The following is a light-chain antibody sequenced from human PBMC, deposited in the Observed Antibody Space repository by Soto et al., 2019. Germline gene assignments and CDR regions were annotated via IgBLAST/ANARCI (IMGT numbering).Light chain of an antibody. CDR3: QHYNNWPRT. J-gene: IGKJ1*01. Sequence: EIVMTQSPATLSVSPRERATLSCRASQSVGSNLAWYQQKPGQAPRLLIYGASTRATGIPARFSGSGSGTEFTLTISSLQSEDFAVYYCQHYNNWPRTFGQGTKVEIK. CDR1: QSVGSN. V-gene: IGKV3-15*01. CDR2: GAS.